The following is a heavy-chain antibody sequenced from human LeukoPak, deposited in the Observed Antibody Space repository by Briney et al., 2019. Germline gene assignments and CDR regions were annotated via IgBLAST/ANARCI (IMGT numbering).Heavy chain of an antibody. D-gene: IGHD3-22*01. CDR2: ISAYNGNT. V-gene: IGHV1-18*01. CDR1: GYTFTSYG. J-gene: IGHJ5*02. Sequence: ASVKVSCEXSGYTFTSYGISWVRQAPGQGLEWMGWISAYNGNTNYAQKLQGRVTMTTDTSTSTAYMELRSLRSDDTAVYYCARSQTYYYDSSGYYWFDPWGQGTLVTVSS. CDR3: ARSQTYYYDSSGYYWFDP.